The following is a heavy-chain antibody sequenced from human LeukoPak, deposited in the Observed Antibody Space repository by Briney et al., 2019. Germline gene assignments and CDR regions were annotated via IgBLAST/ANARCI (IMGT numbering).Heavy chain of an antibody. CDR3: AGNYGDYPFDY. D-gene: IGHD4-17*01. CDR2: ISYSGTT. Sequence: TSQTLSLTCAVSGGSISSGGYSWSWIRQPPGKGLEWIAYISYSGTTDYNPSLKSRVTISLDKSKNQFSLNLTSVTAADTAVYYCAGNYGDYPFDYWGQGTLVTVSS. J-gene: IGHJ4*02. CDR1: GGSISSGGYS. V-gene: IGHV4-30-2*01.